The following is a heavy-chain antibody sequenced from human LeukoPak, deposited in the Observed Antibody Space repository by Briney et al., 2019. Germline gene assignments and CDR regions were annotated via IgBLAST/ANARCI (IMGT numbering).Heavy chain of an antibody. CDR1: GYTFTSYD. CDR2: MNPNSGNT. V-gene: IGHV1-8*01. CDR3: ARGLRYFDWLPHDYYYYGMDV. D-gene: IGHD3-9*01. J-gene: IGHJ6*02. Sequence: ASVKVSCKASGYTFTSYDINWVRQATGQGLEWMGWMNPNSGNTGYAQKFQGRVTMTRNTSISTAYMELSSLRSGDTAVYYCARGLRYFDWLPHDYYYYGMDVWGQGTTVTVSS.